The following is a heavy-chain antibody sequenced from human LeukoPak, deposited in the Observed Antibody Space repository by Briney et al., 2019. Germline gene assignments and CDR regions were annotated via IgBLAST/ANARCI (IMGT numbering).Heavy chain of an antibody. J-gene: IGHJ4*02. D-gene: IGHD3-22*01. CDR2: IYYSGST. Sequence: KPSETLSLTCTVSGVSISSYYWSWIRQPPGKGLEWIGYIYYSGSTNYNPSLKSRVTISVDTSKNQFSRKLSSVTAADTAVYYCARLSSGSWSVSGGYFDYWGQGTLVTVSS. CDR1: GVSISSYY. CDR3: ARLSSGSWSVSGGYFDY. V-gene: IGHV4-59*01.